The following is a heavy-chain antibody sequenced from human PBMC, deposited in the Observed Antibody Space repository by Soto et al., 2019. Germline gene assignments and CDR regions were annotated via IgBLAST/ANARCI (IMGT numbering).Heavy chain of an antibody. J-gene: IGHJ3*02. CDR2: IYYSGST. CDR1: GGSISSYY. V-gene: IGHV4-59*01. Sequence: PSETLSLTCTVSGGSISSYYWSWIRQPPGKGLEWIGYIYYSGSTNYNPSLKSRVTISVDTSKNQFSLKLSSVTAADTAVYYCARESEATPHAFDIWGQGTMVTVSS. CDR3: ARESEATPHAFDI.